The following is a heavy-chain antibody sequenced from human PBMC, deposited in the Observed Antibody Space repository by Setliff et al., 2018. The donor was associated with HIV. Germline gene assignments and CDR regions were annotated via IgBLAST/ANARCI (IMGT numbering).Heavy chain of an antibody. CDR2: IYPGDSDT. J-gene: IGHJ6*03. Sequence: PGESLKISCKGSGYSFTSYWIGWVRQMPGKGLEWMGIIYPGDSDTRYRPSFQGQVTISADKSISTAYLQWSSLKASDTAMYYCARCSSSWPRILYYMDVWGKGTTVTVSS. V-gene: IGHV5-51*01. CDR1: GYSFTSYW. D-gene: IGHD2-2*01. CDR3: ARCSSSWPRILYYMDV.